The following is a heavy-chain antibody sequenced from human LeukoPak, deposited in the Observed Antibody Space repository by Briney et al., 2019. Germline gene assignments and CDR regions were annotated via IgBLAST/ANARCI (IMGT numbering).Heavy chain of an antibody. CDR3: ARVPETTQLFDY. J-gene: IGHJ4*02. CDR1: GFTFSDYY. CDR2: ISSSSSYT. V-gene: IGHV3-11*05. D-gene: IGHD1-14*01. Sequence: PGGSLRLSCAASGFTFSDYYMSWIRQAPGKGLEWVSYISSSSSYTNYADSVKGRFTISRDKAKNSLYLQMNSLRAEDTALYYCARVPETTQLFDYWGQGTLVTVSS.